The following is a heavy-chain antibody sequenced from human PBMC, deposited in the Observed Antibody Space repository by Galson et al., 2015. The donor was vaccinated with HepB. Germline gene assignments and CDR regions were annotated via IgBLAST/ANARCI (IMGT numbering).Heavy chain of an antibody. V-gene: IGHV5-51*01. CDR2: IYPGDSDT. J-gene: IGHJ1*01. CDR3: ARLGVAVAGWEIEYFQH. D-gene: IGHD6-19*01. CDR1: GYSFTSYW. Sequence: QSGAEVKKPGESLKISCKGSGYSFTSYWIGWVRQMPGKGLEWVGIIYPGDSDTRYSPSFQGQVPISADKSISTAYLQWSSLKASDTAMYYCARLGVAVAGWEIEYFQHWGQGTLVTVSS.